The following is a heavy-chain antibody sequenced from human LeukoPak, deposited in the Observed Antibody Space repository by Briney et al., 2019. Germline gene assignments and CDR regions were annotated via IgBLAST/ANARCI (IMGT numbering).Heavy chain of an antibody. CDR3: TRSYGLIHGDFDH. Sequence: GGSLRLSCGASGFTFGEYGISWFRQALGKGLEWVAFVRNEAYRGKAEYGEYVRGRFVVSRDNSKSIAYLQMNSVATEDTAMYYCTRSYGLIHGDFDHWGQGTLVTVSS. D-gene: IGHD5-18*01. V-gene: IGHV3-49*03. CDR2: VRNEAYRGKA. J-gene: IGHJ4*02. CDR1: GFTFGEYG.